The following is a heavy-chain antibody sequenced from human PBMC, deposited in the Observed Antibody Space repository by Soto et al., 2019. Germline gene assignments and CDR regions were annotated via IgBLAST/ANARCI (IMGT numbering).Heavy chain of an antibody. V-gene: IGHV6-1*01. Sequence: SQTLSLTCAISGDSVSSNNAAWNWIRQSPSRGLEWLGRTYYRSKWYNDYAVSVKSRITINPDTSKNQFSLQLNSVTPEDTAVYYCARDRGSSYSGYDCMDYWGQGTLVTVSS. J-gene: IGHJ4*02. CDR1: GDSVSSNNAA. CDR3: ARDRGSSYSGYDCMDY. CDR2: TYYRSKWYN. D-gene: IGHD5-12*01.